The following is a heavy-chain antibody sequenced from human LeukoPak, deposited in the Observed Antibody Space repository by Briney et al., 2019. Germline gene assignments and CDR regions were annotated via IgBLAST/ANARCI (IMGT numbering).Heavy chain of an antibody. CDR3: ATISSSWRTFDY. D-gene: IGHD6-13*01. Sequence: PSETLSLTCTVSGGSISSGSYYWSWIRQPPGKGLEWIGYIYYSGSTNYNPSLKSRVTISVDTSKNQFSLKLSSVTAADTAVYYCATISSSWRTFDYWGQGTLVTVSS. J-gene: IGHJ4*02. CDR2: IYYSGST. V-gene: IGHV4-61*01. CDR1: GGSISSGSYY.